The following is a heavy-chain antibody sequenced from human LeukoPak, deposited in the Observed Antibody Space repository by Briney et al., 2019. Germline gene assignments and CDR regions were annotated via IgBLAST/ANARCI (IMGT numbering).Heavy chain of an antibody. Sequence: GGSLRLSCAASGSIFSSYGMSWVRQAPGKGLEWVSAISGSGGSTYYADSVKGRFTISRDKSKNTLYLQMNSLRAEDMAVYYCAIRKSGNAIDYWGQGTLVTVSS. D-gene: IGHD5-12*01. CDR3: AIRKSGNAIDY. CDR1: GSIFSSYG. V-gene: IGHV3-23*01. J-gene: IGHJ4*02. CDR2: ISGSGGST.